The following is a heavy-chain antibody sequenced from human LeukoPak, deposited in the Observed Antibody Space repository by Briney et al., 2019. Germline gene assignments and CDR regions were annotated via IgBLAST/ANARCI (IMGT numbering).Heavy chain of an antibody. Sequence: GGSLRLSCAASGFTFSNYWMNWVRQAPGKGLECLANIKQDGSETYYADSVKGRFTISRDNAKNSLYLQMNSLRAEDTAVYYCARDRGNYGEIGAFDIWGQGTMVTVSS. J-gene: IGHJ3*02. CDR1: GFTFSNYW. CDR2: IKQDGSET. D-gene: IGHD4-17*01. CDR3: ARDRGNYGEIGAFDI. V-gene: IGHV3-7*01.